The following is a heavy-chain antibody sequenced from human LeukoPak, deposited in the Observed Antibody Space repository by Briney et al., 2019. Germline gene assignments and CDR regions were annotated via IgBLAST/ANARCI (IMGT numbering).Heavy chain of an antibody. J-gene: IGHJ4*02. CDR3: ARCAANYYFDY. Sequence: PSETLSLTCAVSGYSISSGYYWGWIRQPPGKGLEWIGSIYHSGSTYYNPSLKSRVTISVDTSKNQFSLKLSSVTAADTAVHYCARCAANYYFDYWGQGTLVTVSS. D-gene: IGHD2-15*01. CDR2: IYHSGST. CDR1: GYSISSGYY. V-gene: IGHV4-38-2*01.